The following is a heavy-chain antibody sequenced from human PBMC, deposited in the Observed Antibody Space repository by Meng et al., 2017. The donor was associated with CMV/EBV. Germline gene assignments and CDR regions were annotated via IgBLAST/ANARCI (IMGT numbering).Heavy chain of an antibody. D-gene: IGHD2-2*01. CDR2: ISSSSSYI. CDR3: ARSTKVVVPAAIHYYYGMDV. Sequence: GSLKISCAASGFTFSSYSMNWVRQAPGKGLEWVSSISSSSSYIYYADSVKGRFTISRDNAKNSLYLQMNSLRAEDTAVYYCARSTKVVVPAAIHYYYGMDVWGQGTTVTVSS. CDR1: GFTFSSYS. J-gene: IGHJ6*02. V-gene: IGHV3-21*01.